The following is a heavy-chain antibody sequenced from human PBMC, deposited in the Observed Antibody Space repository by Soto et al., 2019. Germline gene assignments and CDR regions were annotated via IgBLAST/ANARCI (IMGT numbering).Heavy chain of an antibody. CDR2: INPSGGTT. Sequence: QVQLVQSGAEVKKPGASVKVSCKASGYTFTTYYIHWVRQAPGQGLVWMGIINPSGGTTSYVHKFQGRVTMTRDTSTSTVYMELSSLRSEDTAVYYCARGYFDSWGQGTLVTVSS. CDR3: ARGYFDS. V-gene: IGHV1-46*01. CDR1: GYTFTTYY. J-gene: IGHJ4*02.